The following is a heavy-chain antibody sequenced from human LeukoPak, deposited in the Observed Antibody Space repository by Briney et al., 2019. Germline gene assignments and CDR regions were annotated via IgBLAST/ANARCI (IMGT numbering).Heavy chain of an antibody. D-gene: IGHD1-26*01. CDR1: AGSISSYY. J-gene: IGHJ6*03. CDR2: IYTSGST. V-gene: IGHV4-4*07. CDR3: ARDRSGSYYYYYYMDV. Sequence: SETLSLTCTLSAGSISSYYWSWIRQPAGKGLEWIGRIYTSGSTNYNPSLKSRVTMSVDTSKNQFSLKLSSVTAADTAVYYCARDRSGSYYYYYYMDVWGKGTTVTVS.